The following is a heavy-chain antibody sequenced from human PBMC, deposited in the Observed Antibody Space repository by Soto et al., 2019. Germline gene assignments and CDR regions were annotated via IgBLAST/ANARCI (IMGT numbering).Heavy chain of an antibody. D-gene: IGHD3-16*01. V-gene: IGHV3-72*01. CDR1: GFPFIDHH. Sequence: EVQLVESGGGLVQPGGSTRLSCATSGFPFIDHHLDWVRQAPGKGLEWVGRSRNKAQSYTTEYAASVKGRFTISRDDSGNSVYLQMNSLKIEEPATYYCGRVGGWLGGSNAFDIWGQGTTVTVSS. CDR3: GRVGGWLGGSNAFDI. J-gene: IGHJ3*02. CDR2: SRNKAQSYTT.